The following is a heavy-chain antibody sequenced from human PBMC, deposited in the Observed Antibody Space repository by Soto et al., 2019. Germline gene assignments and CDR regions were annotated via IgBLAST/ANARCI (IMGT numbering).Heavy chain of an antibody. J-gene: IGHJ5*02. CDR3: ARQGSSFRPPRPNWFDP. CDR2: IYYTGIT. V-gene: IGHV4-39*01. CDR1: GDSISRSPYY. D-gene: IGHD6-6*01. Sequence: ETLSLTCTVSGDSISRSPYYWGWIRQPPGKGLDWIGSIYYTGITYYNPSFESRITISADSSKNQFSLRLTSVNAADTAVYYCARQGSSFRPPRPNWFDPWGQGTLVTVSS.